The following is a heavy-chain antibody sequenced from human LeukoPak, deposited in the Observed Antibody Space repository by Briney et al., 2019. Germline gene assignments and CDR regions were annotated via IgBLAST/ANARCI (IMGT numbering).Heavy chain of an antibody. D-gene: IGHD2-15*01. CDR3: ARERRAPRYCSGGSCYSREGVYYFDY. CDR2: IYTSGST. CDR1: GGSISSYY. J-gene: IGHJ4*02. Sequence: PSETLSLTCTVSGGSISSYYWSWIRQPAGKGLEWIGRIYTSGSTNYNPSLKSRVTMSVDTSKNQFSLKLSSVTAADTAVYYCARERRAPRYCSGGSCYSREGVYYFDYWGQGTLVTVSS. V-gene: IGHV4-4*07.